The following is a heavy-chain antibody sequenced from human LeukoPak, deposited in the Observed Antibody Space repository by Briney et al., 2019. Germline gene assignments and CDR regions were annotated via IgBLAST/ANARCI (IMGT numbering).Heavy chain of an antibody. CDR2: MSPNSGDT. CDR1: GYTFTSYG. Sequence: GASVKVSCKASGYTFTSYGFNWVRQATGQRPEWMGWMSPNSGDTGYAQKFQDRVTMTRNTSISTAYMELSSLRSDDTAVYYCATYDFWSGYTERLGFDYWGQGTLVTVSS. V-gene: IGHV1-8*01. CDR3: ATYDFWSGYTERLGFDY. D-gene: IGHD3-3*01. J-gene: IGHJ4*02.